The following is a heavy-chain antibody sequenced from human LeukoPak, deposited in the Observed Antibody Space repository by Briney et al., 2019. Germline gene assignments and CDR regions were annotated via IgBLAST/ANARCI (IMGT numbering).Heavy chain of an antibody. V-gene: IGHV1-2*02. J-gene: IGHJ4*02. D-gene: IGHD4-17*01. CDR1: GYTFTGCY. CDR3: ARAGNYGDYFDY. CDR2: INPNSGGT. Sequence: ASVKVSCKASGYTFTGCYMHWVRQAPGQGLEWMGWINPNSGGTNYAQKFQGRVTMTRDTSISTAYMELSRLRSDDTAVYYCARAGNYGDYFDYWGQGTLVTVSS.